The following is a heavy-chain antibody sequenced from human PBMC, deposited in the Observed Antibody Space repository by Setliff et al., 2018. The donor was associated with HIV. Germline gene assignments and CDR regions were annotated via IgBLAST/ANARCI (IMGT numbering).Heavy chain of an antibody. D-gene: IGHD3-9*01. V-gene: IGHV1-2*02. Sequence: ASVKVSCKASGYTFTGYYMHWVRQAPGQGLEWMGWINPNNGGTNYAQKFQGRVTMTRDTSISTAYMELSRLRSEDTALYYCAGSILTGYYTFGADYWGQGTLVTVSS. CDR2: INPNNGGT. CDR3: AGSILTGYYTFGADY. J-gene: IGHJ4*02. CDR1: GYTFTGYY.